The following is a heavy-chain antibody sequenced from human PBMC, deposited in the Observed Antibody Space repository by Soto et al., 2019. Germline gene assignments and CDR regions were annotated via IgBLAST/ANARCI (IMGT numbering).Heavy chain of an antibody. CDR3: AREADFASSGYVLDY. CDR2: VTSSSSSM. V-gene: IGHV3-21*01. D-gene: IGHD3-22*01. Sequence: GGSLSLSYAAAGFNFIRYSVNWVRQAPGKGLEWVSSVTSSSSSMLYADSVKGRFTISRDDAKDSLFLQMNSLRADDTAVYYCAREADFASSGYVLDYWGQGTLVTLSS. CDR1: GFNFIRYS. J-gene: IGHJ4*02.